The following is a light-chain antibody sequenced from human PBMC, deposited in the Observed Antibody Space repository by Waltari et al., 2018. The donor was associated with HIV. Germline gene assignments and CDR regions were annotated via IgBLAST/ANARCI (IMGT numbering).Light chain of an antibody. Sequence: QAGLTQPPLVSKALGQPATFTCPVDKNKIGFPGAPWLKPHLVHPPQPLSYRVKHRPSGVPDRFSASTSGKTASLNITGLQADDEADYYCSSWDTRLNGWVFGGGTHLTVL. CDR1: KNKIGFPG. V-gene: IGLV10-54*01. J-gene: IGLJ3*02. CDR3: SSWDTRLNGWV. CDR2: RVK.